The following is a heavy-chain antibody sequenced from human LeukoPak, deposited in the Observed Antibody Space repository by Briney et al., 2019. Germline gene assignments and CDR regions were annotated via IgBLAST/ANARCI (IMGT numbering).Heavy chain of an antibody. Sequence: PGGSLRLSCAASGFTFSSYNMNWVRQAPGKGLEWVSSISSVSSYIYYADSVKGRFTISRDNAKNSLYLQMSSLRAEDTALYYCAREGVSEATIEGGYFDYWGQGTLVTVSS. CDR1: GFTFSSYN. CDR3: AREGVSEATIEGGYFDY. J-gene: IGHJ4*02. V-gene: IGHV3-21*04. CDR2: ISSVSSYI. D-gene: IGHD5-12*01.